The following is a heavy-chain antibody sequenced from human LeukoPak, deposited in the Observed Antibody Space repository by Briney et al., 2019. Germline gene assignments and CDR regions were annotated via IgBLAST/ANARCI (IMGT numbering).Heavy chain of an antibody. CDR2: ISGSSSYI. J-gene: IGHJ4*02. V-gene: IGHV3-21*04. CDR3: AKSPAYYDISGYYLYYFDY. D-gene: IGHD3-22*01. CDR1: GFTFSSYS. Sequence: TRGSLRLSCAASGFTFSSYSMNWVRQAPGKGLEWVSSISGSSSYIYYADSVKGRFTISRDNAKNSLYLQMNSLRAEDTAVYYCAKSPAYYDISGYYLYYFDYWGQGTLVTVSS.